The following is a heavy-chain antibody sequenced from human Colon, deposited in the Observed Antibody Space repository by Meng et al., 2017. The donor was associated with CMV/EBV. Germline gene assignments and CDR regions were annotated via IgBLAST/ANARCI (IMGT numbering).Heavy chain of an antibody. J-gene: IGHJ5*02. D-gene: IGHD3-9*01. V-gene: IGHV4-34*01. CDR1: GGSSSDYY. CDR3: ATFTLRYFDWP. Sequence: LTCAVYGGSSSDYYWSWIRQPPGRGLEWIGEINHSGSTNYNPSLKSRVTISVDTSKNQFSLQLNSVTAADTAVYYCATFTLRYFDWPWGQGTLVTVSS. CDR2: INHSGST.